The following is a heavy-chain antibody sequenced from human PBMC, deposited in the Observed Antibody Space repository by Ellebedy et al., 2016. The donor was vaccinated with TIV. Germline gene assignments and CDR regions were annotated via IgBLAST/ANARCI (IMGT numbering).Heavy chain of an antibody. CDR1: GFTFSDHY. CDR2: TSNKANSYTA. Sequence: GESLKISCAASGFTFSDHYMDWVRQAPGKGLEWVGRTSNKANSYTAEYAASVKGRFTISRDDTKNSLYLQMNSLKTEDTAVYYCARVFFRLRIIEGNDYWGQGTLVTVSS. CDR3: ARVFFRLRIIEGNDY. J-gene: IGHJ4*02. V-gene: IGHV3-72*01. D-gene: IGHD3/OR15-3a*01.